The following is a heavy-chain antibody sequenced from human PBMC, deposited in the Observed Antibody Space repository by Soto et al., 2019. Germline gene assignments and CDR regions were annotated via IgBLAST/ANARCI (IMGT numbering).Heavy chain of an antibody. CDR1: GFTFSSYA. CDR2: ISASGGST. J-gene: IGHJ3*01. CDR3: AKGYDSSGYYRNDAFDL. Sequence: GGSLRLSCAASGFTFSSYAMSWVRQAPGKGLEWVSGISASGGSTYYADSVKGRFTISRENSKNTLNLQMNSLRAEDTALYYCAKGYDSSGYYRNDAFDLWGQGTMVTVSS. D-gene: IGHD3-22*01. V-gene: IGHV3-23*01.